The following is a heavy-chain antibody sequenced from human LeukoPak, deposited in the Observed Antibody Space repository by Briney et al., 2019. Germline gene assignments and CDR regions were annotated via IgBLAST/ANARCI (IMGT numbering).Heavy chain of an antibody. D-gene: IGHD2-2*01. J-gene: IGHJ5*02. CDR1: GDSVSSNSVT. Sequence: SQTLSLTCAISGDSVSSNSVTWNWIRQSPSRGLEWLGRTYYRSTWYNDYAVSVRGRITANPDTSKNQFSLHLNSVTPEDTAVYYCGRRLTQYDCFDPWGQGILVTVS. CDR2: TYYRSTWYN. CDR3: GRRLTQYDCFDP. V-gene: IGHV6-1*01.